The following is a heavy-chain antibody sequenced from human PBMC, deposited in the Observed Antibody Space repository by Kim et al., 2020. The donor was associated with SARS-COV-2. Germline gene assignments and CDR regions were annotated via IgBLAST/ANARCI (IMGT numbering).Heavy chain of an antibody. Sequence: SETLSLTCTVSGGSISSGGYYWSWIRQHPGKGLEWIGYIYYSGSTYYNPSLKSRVTISVDTSKNQFSLKLSSVTAADTAVYYRARGITIFGVVTQPFDYWGQGTLVTVSS. J-gene: IGHJ4*02. CDR3: ARGITIFGVVTQPFDY. CDR1: GGSISSGGYY. D-gene: IGHD3-3*01. CDR2: IYYSGST. V-gene: IGHV4-31*03.